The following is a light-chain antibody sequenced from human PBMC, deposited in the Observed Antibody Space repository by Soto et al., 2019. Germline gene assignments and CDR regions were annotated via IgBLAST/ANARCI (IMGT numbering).Light chain of an antibody. CDR2: DAS. CDR1: QSISTW. V-gene: IGKV1-5*01. J-gene: IGKJ2*01. CDR3: QQHSASPGT. Sequence: DIPMTQSPSTLPASVGDRVTITCRASQSISTWLAWYQQKPGKAPKLLIFDASSLESGVPSRFSGSGSGTEFTLTINSLQPDDFATYYCQQHSASPGTFGQGTKLE.